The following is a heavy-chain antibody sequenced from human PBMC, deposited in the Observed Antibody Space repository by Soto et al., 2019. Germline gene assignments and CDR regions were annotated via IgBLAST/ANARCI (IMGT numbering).Heavy chain of an antibody. CDR2: IYHSGIT. Sequence: PSDTRSLTCSFSVYSSISCYDCFCIRHPPGKGLEWILSIYHSGITYNDPSLKSRVTISVDTSKNQFSLKLSSVTAADTAVYYCPRAGGYGMEVCGKGHTVNVS. J-gene: IGHJ6*04. V-gene: IGHV4-38-2*01. CDR3: PRAGGYGMEV. CDR1: VYSSISCYD. D-gene: IGHD3-16*01.